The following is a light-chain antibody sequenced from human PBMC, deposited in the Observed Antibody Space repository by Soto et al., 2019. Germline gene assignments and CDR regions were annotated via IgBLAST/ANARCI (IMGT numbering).Light chain of an antibody. V-gene: IGLV2-14*01. CDR2: EVT. Sequence: QSVLTQPASVSGSPGQSITISCTETSSDIGSYNYVSWYQQCPGKAPKLLIYEVTNRPSGVSNRFSGSKSGNTASLTISGLQAEDDADYYCCSYRSSRTWVFGGGTQLTVL. J-gene: IGLJ3*02. CDR1: SSDIGSYNY. CDR3: CSYRSSRTWV.